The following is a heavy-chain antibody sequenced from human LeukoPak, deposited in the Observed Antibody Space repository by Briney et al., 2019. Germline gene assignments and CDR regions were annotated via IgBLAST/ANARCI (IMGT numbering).Heavy chain of an antibody. CDR3: AKGRGEYYYDSSGYYYDPGFDY. CDR2: ISYDGSNK. D-gene: IGHD3-22*01. J-gene: IGHJ4*02. CDR1: GFTFGSYG. Sequence: GRSLRLSCAASGFTFGSYGMHWVRQAPGKGLEWVAVISYDGSNKYYADSVKGRFTISRDNSKNTLYLQMNSLRAEDTAVYYCAKGRGEYYYDSSGYYYDPGFDYWGQGTLVTVSS. V-gene: IGHV3-30*18.